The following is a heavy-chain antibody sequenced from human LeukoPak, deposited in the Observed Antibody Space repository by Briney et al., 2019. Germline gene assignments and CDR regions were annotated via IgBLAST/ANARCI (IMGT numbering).Heavy chain of an antibody. D-gene: IGHD7-27*01. J-gene: IGHJ4*02. CDR2: ISQDGSET. CDR3: VRDLGHSRHYFEY. CDR1: GFSFSSFF. V-gene: IGHV3-7*01. Sequence: GGSLRLYCAASGFSFSSFFMNWVRLTPGRELEWVACISQDGSETFYMDSVRGRFTIFRDNTKNSLFLHMNSLRAEDTAVYFCVRDLGHSRHYFEYWGQGALVTVSS.